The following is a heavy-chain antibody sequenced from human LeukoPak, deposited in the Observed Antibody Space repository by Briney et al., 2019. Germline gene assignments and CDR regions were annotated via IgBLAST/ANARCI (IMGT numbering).Heavy chain of an antibody. Sequence: ASVKVSCKASGYTFTGYYMHWVRQAPGQGLEWMGWINPNSGGTNYAQKFQGRVTMTRDTSISTAYMELSRLRSDDTAVYYCARNVMERWLQSCFDYWGQGTLVTVSS. CDR1: GYTFTGYY. CDR2: INPNSGGT. CDR3: ARNVMERWLQSCFDY. V-gene: IGHV1-2*02. D-gene: IGHD5-24*01. J-gene: IGHJ4*02.